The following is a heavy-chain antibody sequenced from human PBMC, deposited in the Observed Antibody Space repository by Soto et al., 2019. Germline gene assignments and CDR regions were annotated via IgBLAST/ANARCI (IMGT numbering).Heavy chain of an antibody. CDR3: ARFHDYGDYDYYYYGMDV. Sequence: SETLSLTCTVSGGSISSGGYYWSWIRQPPGKGLEWIGYLYYSGSTYYNPSLKSRVTISVDTSKNQFSLKLSSVTAADTAVYYCARFHDYGDYDYYYYGMDVWGQGTTVTVSS. CDR2: LYYSGST. V-gene: IGHV4-31*03. CDR1: GGSISSGGYY. D-gene: IGHD4-17*01. J-gene: IGHJ6*02.